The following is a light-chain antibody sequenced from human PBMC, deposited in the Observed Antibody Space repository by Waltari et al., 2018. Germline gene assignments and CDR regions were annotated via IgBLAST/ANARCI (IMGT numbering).Light chain of an antibody. CDR1: QSIGRW. J-gene: IGKJ1*01. Sequence: DIQMTQSPATLPASVGDRVTITCRASQSIGRWFAWYQQKPGKAPKLLISESAKLQSGVPSRFSGSGSGTDFTLTINGLQPDDFAIYYCHQYMSYPWTFGLGTKVEIK. V-gene: IGKV1-5*03. CDR2: ESA. CDR3: HQYMSYPWT.